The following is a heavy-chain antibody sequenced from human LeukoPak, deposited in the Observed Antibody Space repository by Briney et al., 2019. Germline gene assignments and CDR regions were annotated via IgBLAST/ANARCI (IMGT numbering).Heavy chain of an antibody. CDR1: GGSISSSSYY. CDR2: IYYSGST. CDR3: ARDGYNPIDY. V-gene: IGHV4-39*07. Sequence: SETLSLTCTVSGGSISSSSYYWGWIRQPPGKGLEWIGSIYYSGSTYYNPPLKRRVTISVDTSKNQFSLKLSSVTAADTAVYYCARDGYNPIDYWGQGTLVTVSS. J-gene: IGHJ4*02. D-gene: IGHD5-24*01.